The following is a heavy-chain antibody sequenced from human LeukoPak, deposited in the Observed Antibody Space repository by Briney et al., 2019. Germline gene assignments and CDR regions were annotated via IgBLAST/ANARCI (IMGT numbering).Heavy chain of an antibody. CDR2: ISGSGGST. J-gene: IGHJ4*02. V-gene: IGHV3-23*01. D-gene: IGHD6-19*01. Sequence: PGGSLRLSCAASGFTFSSYAMSWVRQAPGKGLQWVSAISGSGGSTNYADSVKGRFTISRDNSKNTLYLQMNSLRAEDTAVYYCAKETVAGRQADYWGQGTLVTVSS. CDR1: GFTFSSYA. CDR3: AKETVAGRQADY.